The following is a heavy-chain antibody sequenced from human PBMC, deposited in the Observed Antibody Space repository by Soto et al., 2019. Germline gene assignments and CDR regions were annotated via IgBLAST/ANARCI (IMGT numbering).Heavy chain of an antibody. Sequence: GGSLRLSCAASGFTFSSYAMSWVRQAPGKGLEWVSAISGSGGSTYYADSVKGRFTISRDNSKNTLYLQMNSLRAEDTAVYYCAKRAPDIVVVVAAPYYFDYWGQGTLVTVSS. V-gene: IGHV3-23*01. D-gene: IGHD2-15*01. CDR1: GFTFSSYA. CDR2: ISGSGGST. J-gene: IGHJ4*02. CDR3: AKRAPDIVVVVAAPYYFDY.